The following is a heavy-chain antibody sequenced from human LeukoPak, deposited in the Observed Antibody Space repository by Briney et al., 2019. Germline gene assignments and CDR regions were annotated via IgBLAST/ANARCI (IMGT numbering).Heavy chain of an antibody. CDR2: ISPTGGST. Sequence: GGSLRLSCSASGFAFSGYAMHWVRQAPGKGLQYVSAISPTGGSTYYADSVKGRFSISRDNSKNTLYLQMSSLRPEDTAVYYCVPNGTEGYWGQGTLVTVSS. CDR1: GFAFSGYA. V-gene: IGHV3-64D*06. CDR3: VPNGTEGY. D-gene: IGHD4/OR15-4a*01. J-gene: IGHJ4*02.